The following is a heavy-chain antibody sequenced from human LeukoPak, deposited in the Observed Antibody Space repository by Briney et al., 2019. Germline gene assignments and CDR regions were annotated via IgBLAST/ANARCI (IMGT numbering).Heavy chain of an antibody. CDR3: ARVAVAGIYFYYYMDV. CDR2: IKREGGDR. CDR1: GFTFSSYS. Sequence: PGGSLTLSCAASGFTFSSYSMNWVRQAPGKGREWVAYIKREGGDRYYVDSVKGRFTISRDNTKNSLYLQMNSLRAEDTAVYYCARVAVAGIYFYYYMDVWGKGTTVTVSS. D-gene: IGHD6-13*01. J-gene: IGHJ6*03. V-gene: IGHV3-7*01.